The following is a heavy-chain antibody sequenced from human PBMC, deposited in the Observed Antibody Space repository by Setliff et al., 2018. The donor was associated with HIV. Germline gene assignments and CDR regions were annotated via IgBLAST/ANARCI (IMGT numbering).Heavy chain of an antibody. CDR3: ARAAYYNGLDV. Sequence: GGSLRLSCAASGFTFNSYAMSWVRQAPGKGLEWVSAISGSGGSTYYADSVKGRFTISRDNTKNTVYLQMDSLRAEDTAVYYCARAAYYNGLDVWGQGTTVTVSS. D-gene: IGHD3-10*01. CDR1: GFTFNSYA. V-gene: IGHV3-23*01. CDR2: ISGSGGST. J-gene: IGHJ6*02.